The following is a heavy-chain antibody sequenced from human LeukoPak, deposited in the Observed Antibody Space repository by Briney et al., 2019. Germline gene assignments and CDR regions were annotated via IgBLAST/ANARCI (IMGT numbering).Heavy chain of an antibody. CDR1: GFTFSTYW. D-gene: IGHD3-10*01. CDR2: LNSDGSSP. Sequence: GGSLRLSCAASGFTFSTYWMHWVRQAPGKGLVWVSRLNSDGSSPSYADSVKGRFTISRDNAKNTLYLQMNSLRAEDTAVYYCARSFRLDSGTYCNNFDYWGQGTLVSVSS. CDR3: ARSFRLDSGTYCNNFDY. J-gene: IGHJ4*02. V-gene: IGHV3-74*01.